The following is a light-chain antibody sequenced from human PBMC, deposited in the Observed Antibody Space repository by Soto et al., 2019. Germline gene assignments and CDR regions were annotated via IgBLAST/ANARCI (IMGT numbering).Light chain of an antibody. CDR3: QQYNNWPFWT. CDR2: AAS. CDR1: QSGSASF. J-gene: IGKJ1*01. V-gene: IGKV3-20*01. Sequence: IVLTQSPGTLSLSPGDRATLSCRGNQSGSASFLAWHQQKPGQAPRLLIYAASTRAAGIPDRFSGSGSGADFTLTISSLQSEDFAVYYCQQYNNWPFWTFGQGTKVEIK.